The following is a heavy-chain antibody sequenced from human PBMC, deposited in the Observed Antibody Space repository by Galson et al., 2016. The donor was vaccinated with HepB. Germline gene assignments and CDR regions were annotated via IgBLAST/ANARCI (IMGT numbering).Heavy chain of an antibody. CDR2: INADNSHT. Sequence: SVKVSCKASGYTFPHYTIHWVRQAPGQRLEWMGWINADNSHTKYSQRFRDRVTITRDTSATTAYMEVTTLRSEDTALYYCARSYCTSGVCMPLDNWGQGTLIVVSS. V-gene: IGHV1-3*01. CDR1: GYTFPHYT. D-gene: IGHD2-8*01. CDR3: ARSYCTSGVCMPLDN. J-gene: IGHJ4*02.